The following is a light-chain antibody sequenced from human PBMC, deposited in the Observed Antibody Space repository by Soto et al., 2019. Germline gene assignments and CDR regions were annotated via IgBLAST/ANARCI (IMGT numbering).Light chain of an antibody. J-gene: IGKJ5*01. CDR3: QQRRNWPPRIT. V-gene: IGKV3-11*01. CDR2: EAS. CDR1: QSVNNF. Sequence: VLTQSPATLSLSPGERATLSCRASQSVNNFLAWYQQKPGQAPRLLIYEASNRATGIPARFSGSGSGTDFTLTISSLEPEDFAVYYCQQRRNWPPRITFGQGTRLEI.